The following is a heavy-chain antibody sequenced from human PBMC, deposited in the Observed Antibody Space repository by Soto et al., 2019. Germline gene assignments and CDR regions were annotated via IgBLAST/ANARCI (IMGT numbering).Heavy chain of an antibody. V-gene: IGHV4-30-4*01. Sequence: SETLSLTCTVSGGSISSADYYWSWVRQPPGEGLEWIGYIYYSGSTFFNPSLKSRVTISKDTSRNQFSLRLNSVTAADTAVYYCARAIVVTIGGMDVWGQGTTVTVSS. CDR1: GGSISSADYY. CDR2: IYYSGST. D-gene: IGHD5-12*01. CDR3: ARAIVVTIGGMDV. J-gene: IGHJ6*02.